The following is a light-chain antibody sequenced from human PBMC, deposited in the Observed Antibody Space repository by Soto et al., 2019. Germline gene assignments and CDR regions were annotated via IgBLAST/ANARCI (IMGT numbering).Light chain of an antibody. Sequence: DIQMTQSPSTLSGSVGDRVTITCRASQTISSWLAWYQQKPGKAPKLLIYGASTRATGIPARFSGSGSGTEFTLTISSLQSEDFGLYYCHQYNNFWTFGQGTKVEIK. CDR3: HQYNNFWT. J-gene: IGKJ1*01. CDR2: GAS. CDR1: QTISSW. V-gene: IGKV1-5*01.